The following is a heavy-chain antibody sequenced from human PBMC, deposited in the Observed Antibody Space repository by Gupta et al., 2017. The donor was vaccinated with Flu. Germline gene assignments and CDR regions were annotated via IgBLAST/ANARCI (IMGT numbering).Heavy chain of an antibody. CDR2: INGAGGVT. CDR1: GFTFDNYA. CDR3: AKGSEMDYGVWSGSYDF. D-gene: IGHD3-3*01. Sequence: EVQLLESGGGLIQPGGSLKLSCVASGFTFDNYAMTWVRQAPAKGLVWVSTINGAGGVTSYIDSVEGRFTISRDNPKKSLFLHMKALRPDDTAVYYCAKGSEMDYGVWSGSYDFGGQGMLVTVSS. V-gene: IGHV3-23*01. J-gene: IGHJ4*02.